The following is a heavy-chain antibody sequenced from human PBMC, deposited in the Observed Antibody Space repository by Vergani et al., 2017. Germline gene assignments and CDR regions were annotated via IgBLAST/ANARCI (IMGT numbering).Heavy chain of an antibody. Sequence: EVQLVESGGGLVQPGGSLRLSCAASGFTFSSYWMSWVRQAPGKGLDWVSSISSSSSYIYYADSVKGRFTISRDNAKNSLYLQMNSLRAEDTGVYYCARDGEALLWFGELSFDPWGQGTLVTVSS. CDR1: GFTFSSYW. D-gene: IGHD3-10*01. V-gene: IGHV3-21*01. CDR3: ARDGEALLWFGELSFDP. CDR2: ISSSSSYI. J-gene: IGHJ5*02.